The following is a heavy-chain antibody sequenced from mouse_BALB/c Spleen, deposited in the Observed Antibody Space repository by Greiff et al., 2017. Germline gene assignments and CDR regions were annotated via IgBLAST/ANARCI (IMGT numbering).Heavy chain of an antibody. Sequence: EVKLMESGGDLVKPGGSLKLSCAASGFTFSSYGMSWVRQTPDKRLEWVATISSGGSYTYYPDSVKGRFTISRDNAKNTLYLQMSSLKSEDTAMYYCARTRSAYWGQGTLVTVSA. CDR3: ARTRSAY. CDR1: GFTFSSYG. J-gene: IGHJ3*01. V-gene: IGHV5-6*01. CDR2: ISSGGSYT.